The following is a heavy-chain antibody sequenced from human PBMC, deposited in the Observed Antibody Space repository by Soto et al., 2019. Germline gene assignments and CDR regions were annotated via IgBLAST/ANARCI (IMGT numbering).Heavy chain of an antibody. V-gene: IGHV4-59*08. CDR1: GGSISSYY. CDR2: IYYSGST. Sequence: QVQLQESGPGLVKPSETLSLTCTVSGGSISSYYWSWIRQPPGKGLEWIGYIYYSGSTNYNPSRKIRVNISLDTSKNQCTLKRSSGTAADPSVYYCARRYGYSFDYWGQGTLVTVSS. D-gene: IGHD1-1*01. CDR3: ARRYGYSFDY. J-gene: IGHJ4*02.